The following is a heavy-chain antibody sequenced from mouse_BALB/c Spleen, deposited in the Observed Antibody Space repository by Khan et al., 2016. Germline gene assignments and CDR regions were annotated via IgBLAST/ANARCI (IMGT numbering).Heavy chain of an antibody. V-gene: IGHV2-2*02. Sequence: QVQLKQSGPGLVQPSQSLSITCTVSGFSLTNYGVHWVRQSPGKGLEWLGVMWSGGSTDYNAAFKSRLSIYKDSSKSQVFFKMNSLQANDTAIYXWARSWRGGYFGYWGQGTTLTVSS. CDR1: GFSLTNYG. CDR2: MWSGGST. CDR3: ARSWRGGYFGY. J-gene: IGHJ2*01.